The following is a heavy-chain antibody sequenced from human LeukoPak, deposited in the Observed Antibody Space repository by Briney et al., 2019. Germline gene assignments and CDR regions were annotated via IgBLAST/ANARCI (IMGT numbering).Heavy chain of an antibody. CDR1: GFTFSSYG. V-gene: IGHV3-30*02. J-gene: IGHJ6*03. D-gene: IGHD2-8*01. CDR2: IRYDGNDK. Sequence: GGSLRLSCAASGFTFSSYGMHCIRYDGNDKYYADSVKGRFTISRDKSKNTLYLQMNSLRAEDTAVYYCAKDRCSNGIGCLYYYMDVWGKGTMVTISS. CDR3: AKDRCSNGIGCLYYYMDV.